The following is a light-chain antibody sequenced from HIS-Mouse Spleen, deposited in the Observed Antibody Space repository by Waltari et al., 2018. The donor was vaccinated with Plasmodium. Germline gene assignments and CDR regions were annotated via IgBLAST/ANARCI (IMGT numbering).Light chain of an antibody. V-gene: IGKV3-20*01. CDR3: QQYNNWPAWT. J-gene: IGKJ1*01. CDR2: GAS. CDR1: QSVSSSY. Sequence: EIVLMQSPGTLPLSPGERATLSCRASQSVSSSYLAWYQQKPGQAPRLLIYGASSRATGIPDRFSGSGSGTDFTLTISRLEPEDFAVYYCQQYNNWPAWTFGQGTKVEIK.